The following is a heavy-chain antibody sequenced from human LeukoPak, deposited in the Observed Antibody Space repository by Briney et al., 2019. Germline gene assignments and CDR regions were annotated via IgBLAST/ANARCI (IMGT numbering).Heavy chain of an antibody. CDR3: ARGYSGWYMSYYYYMDV. V-gene: IGHV1-8*01. Sequence: AASVKVSCKASGYTFTSYDINWVRQATGQGLEWMGWMNPNSGNTGYAQKFQGRVTMTRNTSISTAYMELSSLRSEDTAVYYCARGYSGWYMSYYYYMDVWGKGTTVTISS. D-gene: IGHD6-19*01. CDR2: MNPNSGNT. CDR1: GYTFTSYD. J-gene: IGHJ6*03.